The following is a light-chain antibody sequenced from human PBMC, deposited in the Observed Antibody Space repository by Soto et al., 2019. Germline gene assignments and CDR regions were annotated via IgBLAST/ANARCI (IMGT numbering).Light chain of an antibody. CDR2: EVS. CDR1: SSDVGSYNF. V-gene: IGLV2-23*02. CDR3: CADAGRSTYV. Sequence: QSALTQPASVSGSPGQSITISCTRTSSDVGSYNFVSWYQQHPGKVPKVMIYEVSKRPSGVSDRFSGSKSGNTASLTISGLQAEDEADYYCCADAGRSTYVFGTRTKVTVL. J-gene: IGLJ1*01.